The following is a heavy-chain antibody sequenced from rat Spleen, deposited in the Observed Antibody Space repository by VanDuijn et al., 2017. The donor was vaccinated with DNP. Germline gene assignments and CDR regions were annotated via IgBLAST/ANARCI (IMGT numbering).Heavy chain of an antibody. V-gene: IGHV5-25*01. J-gene: IGHJ3*01. Sequence: EVQLVESGGDLVQPGRSLKLSCVASGFTFSNSDMAWVRQAPTKGLEWVASISTGGGITYYRDSVKGRFTISRDNAKSTLYLQMDSLRSEDTATYYCATGTLAYWDQGTLVTVSS. CDR3: ATGTLAY. CDR1: GFTFSNSD. CDR2: ISTGGGIT.